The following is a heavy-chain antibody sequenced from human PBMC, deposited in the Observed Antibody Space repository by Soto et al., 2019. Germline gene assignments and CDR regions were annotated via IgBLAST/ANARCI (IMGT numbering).Heavy chain of an antibody. CDR3: ARWGSYYGMDV. Sequence: QVQLQESGPGLVKPSQTLSLTCTVSGGSISSGDYYWSWIRQPPGKGLEWIGYIYYSGNTYYNPSLESRITMSVDTSMNQFSLKLSSVTDADTAVYYCARWGSYYGMDVCGQGTTVAVSS. J-gene: IGHJ6*02. V-gene: IGHV4-30-4*01. D-gene: IGHD7-27*01. CDR2: IYYSGNT. CDR1: GGSISSGDYY.